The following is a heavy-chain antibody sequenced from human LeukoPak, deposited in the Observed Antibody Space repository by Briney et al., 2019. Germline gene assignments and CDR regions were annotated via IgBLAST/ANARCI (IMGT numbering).Heavy chain of an antibody. CDR1: GYTFTSYD. CDR3: ARGVSSHETYYYYYYMDV. V-gene: IGHV1-8*01. J-gene: IGHJ6*03. Sequence: ASVKVSCKAPGYTFTSYDINWVRQATGQGLEWMGWMNPNSGNTGYAQKFQGRVTMTRNTSISTAYMELSSLRSEDTAVYYCARGVSSHETYYYYYYMDVWGKGTTVTVSS. D-gene: IGHD6-13*01. CDR2: MNPNSGNT.